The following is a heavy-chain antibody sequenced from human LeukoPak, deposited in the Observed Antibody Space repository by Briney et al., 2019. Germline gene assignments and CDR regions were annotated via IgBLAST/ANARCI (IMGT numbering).Heavy chain of an antibody. CDR1: GDSVSSNIVA. J-gene: IGHJ4*01. Sequence: SQTLSLTCVISGDSVSSNIVAWSWIRQSPSRGLEWLGRTYYRSRWYDDYAASVESRTSITADTSLNEFSLHLTSVTPEDSAVYYCARARTAGTLFFDYWGRGTQVVVSS. CDR2: TYYRSRWYD. D-gene: IGHD6-13*01. CDR3: ARARTAGTLFFDY. V-gene: IGHV6-1*01.